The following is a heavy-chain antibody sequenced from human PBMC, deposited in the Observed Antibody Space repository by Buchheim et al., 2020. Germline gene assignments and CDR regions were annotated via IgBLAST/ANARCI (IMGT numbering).Heavy chain of an antibody. CDR3: AKVVNDYYDSSGYDY. Sequence: QVQLVESGGGVVQPGRSLRLSCAASGSTFSSYGMHWVRQAPGKGLEWVAVISHDGSNKYYADSVKGRFTISRDNSKNTLYLQMNSLRAEDTAVYYCAKVVNDYYDSSGYDYWGQGTL. CDR2: ISHDGSNK. J-gene: IGHJ4*02. CDR1: GSTFSSYG. D-gene: IGHD3-22*01. V-gene: IGHV3-30*18.